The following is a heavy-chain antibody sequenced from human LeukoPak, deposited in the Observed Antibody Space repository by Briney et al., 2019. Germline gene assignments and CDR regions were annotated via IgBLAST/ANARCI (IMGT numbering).Heavy chain of an antibody. D-gene: IGHD3-9*01. Sequence: GGSLRLSCAASGFTFNSYWMTWVRQAPGKGLEWVANIKQDGNEKYYVDSVKGRFTISRDNAKNSLYLQMNSLRAEDTAVYYCARPVGYDILTSTGGEYYYYYGMDVWGQGTTVTVSS. V-gene: IGHV3-7*01. CDR2: IKQDGNEK. J-gene: IGHJ6*02. CDR1: GFTFNSYW. CDR3: ARPVGYDILTSTGGEYYYYYGMDV.